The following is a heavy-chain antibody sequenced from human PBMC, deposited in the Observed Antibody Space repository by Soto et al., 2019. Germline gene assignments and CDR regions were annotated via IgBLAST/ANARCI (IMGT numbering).Heavy chain of an antibody. J-gene: IGHJ3*02. CDR2: IYYSGST. CDR1: GGSISSYY. Sequence: QVQLQESGPGLVKPSETLSLTCTVSGGSISSYYWSWIRQPPGKGLEWIGYIYYSGSTNYNPSLKSRVIISVDTSKNQFSLKLSSVTAADTAVYYCARGPLNRYCSGGSCYDAFDIWGQGTMVTVSS. D-gene: IGHD2-15*01. CDR3: ARGPLNRYCSGGSCYDAFDI. V-gene: IGHV4-59*01.